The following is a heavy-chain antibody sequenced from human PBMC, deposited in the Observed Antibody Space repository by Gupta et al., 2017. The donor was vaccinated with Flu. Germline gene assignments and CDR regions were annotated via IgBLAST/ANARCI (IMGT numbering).Heavy chain of an antibody. V-gene: IGHV1-69*06. CDR2: IIPICGSA. J-gene: IGHJ6*02. D-gene: IGHD3-22*01. Sequence: QMQLVQSGAELKKPVSSVRVSCRTSGHTFNNHVLSWVRQAPGQGLEWMGGIIPICGSALHEQKFQGRLTITADRSTSTVYMELSSLRHEDTAREFCAREYNSSWSLRNDYAMDGGGQGTTVTVSS. CDR1: GHTFNNHV. CDR3: AREYNSSWSLRNDYAMDG.